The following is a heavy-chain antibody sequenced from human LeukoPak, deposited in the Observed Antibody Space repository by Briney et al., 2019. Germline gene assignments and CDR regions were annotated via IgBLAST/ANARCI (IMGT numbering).Heavy chain of an antibody. CDR1: GGTFSSYA. V-gene: IGHV1-69*13. CDR3: ARDLSSKSRYYDSSGYFDY. Sequence: GASVKVSCKASGGTFSSYAISWVRQAPGQGLEWMGGIIPIFGTANYAQKFQGRVTITADESTSTAYMELSSLRSEDTAVYYCARDLSSKSRYYDSSGYFDYWGQGTLVTVSS. J-gene: IGHJ4*02. CDR2: IIPIFGTA. D-gene: IGHD3-22*01.